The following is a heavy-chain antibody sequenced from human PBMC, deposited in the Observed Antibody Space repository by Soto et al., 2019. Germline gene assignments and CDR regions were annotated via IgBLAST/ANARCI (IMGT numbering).Heavy chain of an antibody. D-gene: IGHD2-15*01. CDR3: ARAAYSWLLPRYYFDY. CDR2: ISAYNGNT. J-gene: IGHJ4*02. Sequence: VKGCWKDFGLALNLNCLSWGRQDPGKGLEWMGWISAYNGNTNYAQKLQGRVTMTTDTSTSTAYMELRSLRSDDTAVSYCARAAYSWLLPRYYFDYWGQGTLVTVSS. CDR1: GLALNLNC. V-gene: IGHV1-18*01.